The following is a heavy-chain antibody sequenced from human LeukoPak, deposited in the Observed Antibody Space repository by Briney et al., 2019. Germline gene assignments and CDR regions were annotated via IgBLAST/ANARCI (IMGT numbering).Heavy chain of an antibody. J-gene: IGHJ4*02. CDR1: ALTFSSYA. CDR3: AKDGEWRPAAD. Sequence: GGSLRLSCAASALTFSSYAVSWVRQAPGKGLEWVSTVGGIGAATSYADSVKGRFTISRDNSKNTLYLQMNSLRAEDTAIYYCAKDGEWRPAADWGQGTLVTVSS. V-gene: IGHV3-23*01. CDR2: VGGIGAAT. D-gene: IGHD2-2*01.